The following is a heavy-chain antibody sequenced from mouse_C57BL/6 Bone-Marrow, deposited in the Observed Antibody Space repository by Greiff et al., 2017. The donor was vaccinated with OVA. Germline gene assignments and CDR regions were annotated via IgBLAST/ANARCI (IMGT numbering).Heavy chain of an antibody. CDR1: GFTFSNYW. Sequence: EVQGVESGGGLVQPGGSMKLSCVASGFTFSNYWMNWVRQSPEKGLEWVAQIRLKSDNYATNYAESVKGRFTISRDDSKSRVYLQMNNLRAEDTGIYYCTEDGSSFYARDYWGQGTSVTVSS. CDR3: TEDGSSFYARDY. V-gene: IGHV6-3*01. CDR2: IRLKSDNYAT. D-gene: IGHD1-1*01. J-gene: IGHJ4*01.